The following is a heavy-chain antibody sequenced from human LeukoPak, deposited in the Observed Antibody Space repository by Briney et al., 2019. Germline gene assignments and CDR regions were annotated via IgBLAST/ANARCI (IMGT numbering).Heavy chain of an antibody. CDR1: GGSFSGYY. V-gene: IGHV4-34*01. CDR2: INHSGST. D-gene: IGHD3-16*01. Sequence: SETLSLTCVVYGGSFSGYYWSWIRQPPGKGLEWIGEINHSGSTNYNPSLKSRVTISVDTSKNQFSLNLSSVTAADTAVYYCARLITAFQAFDSWGQGTLVTVSS. J-gene: IGHJ4*02. CDR3: ARLITAFQAFDS.